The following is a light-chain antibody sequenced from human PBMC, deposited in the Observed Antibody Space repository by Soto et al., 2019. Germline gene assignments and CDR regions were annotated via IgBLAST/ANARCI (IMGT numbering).Light chain of an antibody. J-gene: IGLJ2*01. Sequence: NFMLTQPHSVSESPGKTVTISCTRSSGSIASNYVQWYQQRPGTSPTTVIYGDNQRPSGVPDRFSGSIDSSSNSASLTISGLKTEDEADYYCQSYATTSVVFAGGTKLTVL. CDR2: GDN. V-gene: IGLV6-57*01. CDR1: SGSIASNY. CDR3: QSYATTSVV.